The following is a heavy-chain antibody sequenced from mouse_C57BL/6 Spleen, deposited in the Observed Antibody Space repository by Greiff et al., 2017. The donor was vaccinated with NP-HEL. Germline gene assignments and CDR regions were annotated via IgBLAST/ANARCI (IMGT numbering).Heavy chain of an antibody. V-gene: IGHV1-81*01. CDR2: IYPRSGNT. Sequence: QVQLQQSGAELARPGASVKLSCKASGYTFTSYGISWVKQRTGQGLEWIGEIYPRSGNTYYNEKFKGKATLTADKSSSTAYMELRSLTSEDSAVYFCVVIYYDYDGYAMDYWGQGTSVTVSS. D-gene: IGHD2-4*01. J-gene: IGHJ4*01. CDR1: GYTFTSYG. CDR3: VVIYYDYDGYAMDY.